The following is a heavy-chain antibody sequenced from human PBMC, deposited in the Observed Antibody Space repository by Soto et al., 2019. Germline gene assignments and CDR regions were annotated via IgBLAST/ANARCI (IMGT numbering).Heavy chain of an antibody. D-gene: IGHD1-26*01. CDR3: GRRGTSGSVGLDY. V-gene: IGHV3-72*01. CDR1: GFTFSDHY. J-gene: IGHJ4*02. CDR2: IRNRANSYTT. Sequence: GGALRLSCAVSGFTFSDHYMDWVRQAPRKGLERVGRIRNRANSYTTEYAASVKGRFTISRDDSKNSLYLQMNSLKTEDTAMYYCGRRGTSGSVGLDYWGQGTLVTVPQ.